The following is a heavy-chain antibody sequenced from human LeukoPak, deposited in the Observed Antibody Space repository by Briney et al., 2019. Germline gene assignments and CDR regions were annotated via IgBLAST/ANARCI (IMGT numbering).Heavy chain of an antibody. J-gene: IGHJ3*02. CDR2: ITWNGGST. Sequence: GGSLRLSCAASGFTFDDYGMSWVRQAPGKGLEWVSGITWNGGSTGYADSVKGRFTISRDNSKNTLYLQMNSLRVDDTAVYYCAKIGWDDAFDIWGQGTMVTVSS. D-gene: IGHD6-19*01. V-gene: IGHV3-20*04. CDR3: AKIGWDDAFDI. CDR1: GFTFDDYG.